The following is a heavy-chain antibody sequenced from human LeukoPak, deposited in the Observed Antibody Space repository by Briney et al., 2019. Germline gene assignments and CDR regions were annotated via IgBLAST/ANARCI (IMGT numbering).Heavy chain of an antibody. CDR1: GGSIRSSNDY. CDR2: VYYSGST. Sequence: PSETLSLTCTVSGGSIRSSNDYWGWIRQPPGKGLEWIGSVYYSGSTYYNPSLKSRVTISVDTSKNQFSLNLSSVTAADTAVYYCARVGSGYDYENYSDYYYYMDVWGKGTTVTVSS. CDR3: ARVGSGYDYENYSDYYYYMDV. V-gene: IGHV4-39*07. J-gene: IGHJ6*03. D-gene: IGHD5-18*01.